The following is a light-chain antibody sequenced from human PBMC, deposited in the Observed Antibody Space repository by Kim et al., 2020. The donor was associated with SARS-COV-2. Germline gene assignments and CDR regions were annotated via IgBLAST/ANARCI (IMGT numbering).Light chain of an antibody. Sequence: EIVLTQSPAALSVSPGERATLSCRASQSVSSNLAWYQQKPGQAPRLLIYRSSTRATGIPARFSGSGSETEFTLTISSLQSEDSAVYYWQQYKRWHTFGQGTKVDIK. CDR2: RSS. V-gene: IGKV3-15*01. CDR3: QQYKRWHT. J-gene: IGKJ1*01. CDR1: QSVSSN.